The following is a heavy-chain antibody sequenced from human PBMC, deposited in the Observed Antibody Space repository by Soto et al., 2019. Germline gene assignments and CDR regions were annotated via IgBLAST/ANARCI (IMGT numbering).Heavy chain of an antibody. CDR3: ARGSYYDRGNWFDP. V-gene: IGHV4-30-2*01. J-gene: IGHJ5*02. D-gene: IGHD3-22*01. CDR2: IYHSGST. CDR1: GGSISSGGYS. Sequence: SETQSLTCAISGGSISSGGYSWSWIRQPPGKGLEWIGYIYHSGSTYYNPSLKSRVTISVDRSKNQFSLKLSSVTAADTAVYYCARGSYYDRGNWFDPWGQGTLVTVSS.